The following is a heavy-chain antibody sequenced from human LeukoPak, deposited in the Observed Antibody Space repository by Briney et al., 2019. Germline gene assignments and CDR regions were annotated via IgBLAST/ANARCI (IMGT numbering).Heavy chain of an antibody. D-gene: IGHD3-10*01. CDR1: GYTFTSYD. V-gene: IGHV1-69*05. CDR3: RTYYYGSGSYSHFDY. CDR2: IIPIFGTA. J-gene: IGHJ4*02. Sequence: SVKVSCKASGYTFTSYDINWVRQATGQGLEWMGRIIPIFGTANYAQKFQGRVTITTDESTSTAYMELSSLRSEDTAVYYCRTYYYGSGSYSHFDYWGQGTLVTVSS.